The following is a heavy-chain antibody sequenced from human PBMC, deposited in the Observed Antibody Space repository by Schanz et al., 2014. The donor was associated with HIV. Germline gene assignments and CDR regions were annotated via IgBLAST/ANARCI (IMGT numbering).Heavy chain of an antibody. V-gene: IGHV3-23*04. D-gene: IGHD6-6*01. CDR2: VGYGGDNT. CDR3: VGHGSSSS. J-gene: IGHJ5*02. Sequence: VQLVESGGGLVQPGGSLRLSCAASGFTFSSYAMSWVRLAPGKGLEWVSTVGYGGDNTYYADSVEGRFTISRDNSKNTVYLQMNRLRAEDTAVYYCVGHGSSSSWGLGTLVTVSS. CDR1: GFTFSSYA.